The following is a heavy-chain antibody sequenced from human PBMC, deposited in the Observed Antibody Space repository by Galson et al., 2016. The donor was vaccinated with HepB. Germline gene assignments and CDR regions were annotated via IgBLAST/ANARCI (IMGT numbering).Heavy chain of an antibody. Sequence: SLRLSCAASGFTFSDYYMGWIRQAPGKGLEWVSYISVTSTYTNYADSVKGRFTVSRDNAKNSLYLQMNTLRAEDTAIYYCARDRGSYCGGDCSDYYFDYWGQGTLVTVSS. CDR2: ISVTSTYT. CDR3: ARDRGSYCGGDCSDYYFDY. J-gene: IGHJ4*02. D-gene: IGHD2-21*02. CDR1: GFTFSDYY. V-gene: IGHV3-11*06.